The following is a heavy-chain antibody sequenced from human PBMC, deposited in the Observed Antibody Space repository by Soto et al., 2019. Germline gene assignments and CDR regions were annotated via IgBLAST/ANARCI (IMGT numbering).Heavy chain of an antibody. J-gene: IGHJ6*03. CDR2: ISSSSSYI. CDR3: ARDSGGPPIVATIRDYYYYMAV. CDR1: GFTFSSYS. D-gene: IGHD5-12*01. Sequence: EVQLVESGGGLVKPGGSLRLSCAASGFTFSSYSMNWVRQAPGKGLEWVSSISSSSSYIYYADSVKGRFTISRDNAKNSLYLQMNSLRAEDTAVYYCARDSGGPPIVATIRDYYYYMAVWGKGTTVTVSS. V-gene: IGHV3-21*01.